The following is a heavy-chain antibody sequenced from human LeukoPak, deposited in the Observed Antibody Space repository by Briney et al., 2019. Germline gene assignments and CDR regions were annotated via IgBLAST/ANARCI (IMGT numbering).Heavy chain of an antibody. D-gene: IGHD2-15*01. CDR3: AKDWRRIVVVGPVARHGNYMDV. Sequence: TGGSLRLSCAASGFIFSSYGMHWVRQAPGKGLEWVAFIRFDGSNKYYADSVKGRFTISRDNSKNTLNLQMNSLRAEDTAVYYCAKDWRRIVVVGPVARHGNYMDVWGKGTTVTISS. V-gene: IGHV3-30*02. J-gene: IGHJ6*03. CDR1: GFIFSSYG. CDR2: IRFDGSNK.